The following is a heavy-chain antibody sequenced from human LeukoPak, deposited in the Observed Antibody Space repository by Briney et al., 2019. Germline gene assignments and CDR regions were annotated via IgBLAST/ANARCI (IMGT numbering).Heavy chain of an antibody. J-gene: IGHJ4*02. Sequence: SSETLSLTCTVSGGSISSYYWGWIRQPPGKGLEWIGSIYYSGSTYYNPSLKSRVTISVDTSKNQFSLKLSSVTAADTAVYYCARRRAGITMVRGVIGGFDYWGQGTLVTASS. CDR3: ARRRAGITMVRGVIGGFDY. D-gene: IGHD3-10*01. CDR1: GGSISSYY. CDR2: IYYSGST. V-gene: IGHV4-39*01.